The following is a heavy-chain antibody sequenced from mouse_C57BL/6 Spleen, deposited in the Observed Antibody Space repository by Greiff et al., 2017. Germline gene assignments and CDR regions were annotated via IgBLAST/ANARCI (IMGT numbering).Heavy chain of an antibody. D-gene: IGHD1-1*01. CDR2: INPNNGGT. CDR1: GYTFTDYY. CDR3: ARRGDYYGSPHYFDY. Sequence: VQLKQSGPELVKPGASVKISCKASGYTFTDYYMNWVKQSHGKSLEWIGDINPNNGGTSYNQKFKGKATLTVDKSSSTAYMELRSLTSEDSAVYYCARRGDYYGSPHYFDYWGQGTTLTVSS. J-gene: IGHJ2*01. V-gene: IGHV1-26*01.